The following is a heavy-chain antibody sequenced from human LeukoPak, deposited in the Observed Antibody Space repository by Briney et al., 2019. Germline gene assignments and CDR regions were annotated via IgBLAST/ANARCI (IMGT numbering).Heavy chain of an antibody. D-gene: IGHD3-22*01. V-gene: IGHV3-48*03. Sequence: GGSLRLSCAASGFTFSSYEMNWVRQAPGKGLEWVSYISSSGSTIYYADSVKGRFTISRDNAKNSLYLQMNSLRAEDTAVDYCARDGAYYYDSSGYGGDDWGQGTLVTVSS. J-gene: IGHJ4*02. CDR1: GFTFSSYE. CDR2: ISSSGSTI. CDR3: ARDGAYYYDSSGYGGDD.